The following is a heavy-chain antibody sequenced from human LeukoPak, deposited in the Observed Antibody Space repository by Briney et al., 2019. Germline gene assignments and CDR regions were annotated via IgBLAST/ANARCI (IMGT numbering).Heavy chain of an antibody. J-gene: IGHJ4*02. Sequence: ETLSLTCTVSGGSISSSSYYWGWIRQPPGKGLEWIGSIFYSGSTYYNPSLKSRVTISVDTSKRQFSLNLRSVTAADTAVYYCARHAGAGFDYWGQGTLVTVSS. D-gene: IGHD6-19*01. CDR3: ARHAGAGFDY. CDR1: GGSISSSSYY. CDR2: IFYSGST. V-gene: IGHV4-39*01.